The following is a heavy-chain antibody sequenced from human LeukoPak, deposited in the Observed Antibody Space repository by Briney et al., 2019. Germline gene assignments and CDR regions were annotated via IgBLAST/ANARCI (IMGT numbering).Heavy chain of an antibody. CDR3: ARDQFKTWGFAP. CDR2: IYYSGST. V-gene: IGHV4-31*03. Sequence: PSETLSLTCTVSGGSISSGGYYWSWIRQHPGKGLEWIGYIYYSGSTYYHPSLKSRVTISVDTSKNQFSLKLSSVTAADTAVYYCARDQFKTWGFAPWGQGTLVTVSS. D-gene: IGHD1-26*01. J-gene: IGHJ5*02. CDR1: GGSISSGGYY.